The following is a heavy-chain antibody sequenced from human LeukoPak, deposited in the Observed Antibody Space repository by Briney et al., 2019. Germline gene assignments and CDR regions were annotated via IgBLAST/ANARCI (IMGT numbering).Heavy chain of an antibody. CDR1: GGSISSGSYY. V-gene: IGHV4-61*02. J-gene: IGHJ6*03. D-gene: IGHD3-10*01. CDR2: IYTSGST. Sequence: SQTLSLTCTVSGGSISSGSYYWSWIRQPAGKGLEWIGRIYTSGSTNYNPSLKSRVTISVDTSKNQFSLKLSSVTAADTAVYYCARGAGSGSAFYYYYYYMDVWGKGTTVTISS. CDR3: ARGAGSGSAFYYYYYYMDV.